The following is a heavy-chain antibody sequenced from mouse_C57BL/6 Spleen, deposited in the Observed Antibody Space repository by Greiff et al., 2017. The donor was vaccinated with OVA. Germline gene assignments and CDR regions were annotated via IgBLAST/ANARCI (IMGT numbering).Heavy chain of an antibody. V-gene: IGHV1-82*01. D-gene: IGHD1-1*01. Sequence: VQLQQSGPELVKPGASVKISCKASGYAFSSSWMNWVKQRPGTGLEWIGRIYPGDGDTNYNGKFKGKATLTADKSSSTAYMQLSSLTSEDSAVYFCARESITRGYWGQGTTLTVSS. J-gene: IGHJ2*01. CDR1: GYAFSSSW. CDR3: ARESITRGY. CDR2: IYPGDGDT.